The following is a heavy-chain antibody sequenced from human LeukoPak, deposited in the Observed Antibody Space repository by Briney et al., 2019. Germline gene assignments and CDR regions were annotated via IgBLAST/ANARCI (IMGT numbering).Heavy chain of an antibody. CDR3: ARDSSDILTGYYHF. Sequence: GSVKVSCKTSGYTFNDYYLHWVRQAPGQGLEWMGWINPNSGRTNYAPKFQGRVTLTTDTSISTAYMELSSLISGDTALYYCARDSSDILTGYYHFWGQGTLVTVSS. CDR1: GYTFNDYY. D-gene: IGHD3-9*01. V-gene: IGHV1-2*02. J-gene: IGHJ4*02. CDR2: INPNSGRT.